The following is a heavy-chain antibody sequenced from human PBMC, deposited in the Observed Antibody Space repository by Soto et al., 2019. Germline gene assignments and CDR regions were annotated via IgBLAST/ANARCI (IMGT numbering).Heavy chain of an antibody. J-gene: IGHJ4*02. CDR3: ARGQYSFCRGGRCCGIYSWCGH. Sequence: ASVKVSCKASGYTFTSYGISWVRQAPGQGLEWMGWISAYNGNTNYAQRLQGRVTMTTDTSTSTAYMELRSLRSDDTAVYYCARGQYSFCRGGRCCGIYSWCGHWGEGTLV. V-gene: IGHV1-18*01. CDR1: GYTFTSYG. CDR2: ISAYNGNT. D-gene: IGHD2-15*01.